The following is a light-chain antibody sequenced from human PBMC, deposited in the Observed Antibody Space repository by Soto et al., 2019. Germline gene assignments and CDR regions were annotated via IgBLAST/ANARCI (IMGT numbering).Light chain of an antibody. V-gene: IGLV1-40*01. CDR3: QSYDSSQSGYV. Sequence: QSVLTQPPSLSGAPGQRVTITCTGSGSNIGAPYDVHWYQHLPGTAPKLLIYGSTNRPSGVPGRFSGSKSGTSASLAITGLQAEDEADYYCQSYDSSQSGYVFGAGTKLTVL. CDR1: GSNIGAPYD. CDR2: GST. J-gene: IGLJ1*01.